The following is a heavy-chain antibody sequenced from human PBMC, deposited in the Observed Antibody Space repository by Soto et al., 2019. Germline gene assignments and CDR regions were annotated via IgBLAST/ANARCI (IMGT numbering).Heavy chain of an antibody. CDR2: INHSGST. CDR3: ARAKRITTLDYYYGMDV. Sequence: SETLSLTCAVYGGSFSGYYWSWIRQPPGKGLEWIGEINHSGSTNYNPSLKSRVTISVDTSKNQFSLKLSSVTAADTAVYYCARAKRITTLDYYYGMDVWGQGTTVTVSS. D-gene: IGHD3-10*01. CDR1: GGSFSGYY. J-gene: IGHJ6*02. V-gene: IGHV4-34*01.